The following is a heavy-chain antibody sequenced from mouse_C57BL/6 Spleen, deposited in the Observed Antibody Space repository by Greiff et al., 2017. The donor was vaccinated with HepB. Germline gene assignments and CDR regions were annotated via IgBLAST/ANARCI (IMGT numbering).Heavy chain of an antibody. CDR1: GYTFSDYY. Sequence: EVMLVESEGGLVQPGRSMKLSCTASGYTFSDYYMAWVRQVPEKGLEWVANINYDGSSTYYLDSLKRRFIISRDNAKNNLYLQMSSLKSEDTATYYCARKEIYDCNPFDYWGQGTTLTVSS. CDR2: INYDGSST. J-gene: IGHJ2*01. CDR3: ARKEIYDCNPFDY. D-gene: IGHD2-4*01. V-gene: IGHV5-16*01.